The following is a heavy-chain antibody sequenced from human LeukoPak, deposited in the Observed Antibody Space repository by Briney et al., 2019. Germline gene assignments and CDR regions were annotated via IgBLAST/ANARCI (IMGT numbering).Heavy chain of an antibody. D-gene: IGHD3-3*01. Sequence: ASVKVSCKASGYTFTSYYMHWVRQAPGQGLEWMGIINPSGGSTSYAQKFQGRVTMTRDTSTSTVYMELSSLRSEDTAVYYCARDGRDTIFGVPIIGDYWGQGTLVTASS. J-gene: IGHJ4*02. CDR3: ARDGRDTIFGVPIIGDY. CDR2: INPSGGST. CDR1: GYTFTSYY. V-gene: IGHV1-46*01.